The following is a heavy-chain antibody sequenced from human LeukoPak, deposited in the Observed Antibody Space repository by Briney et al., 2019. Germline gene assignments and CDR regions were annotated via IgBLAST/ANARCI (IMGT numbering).Heavy chain of an antibody. CDR2: IAYDGSNK. Sequence: PGGSLRLSCAASGFTFSSYAMHWVRQAPGKGLEWVAVIAYDGSNKYYADSVKGRFTISRDNSKNTLYLQMNSLRAEDTAVYYCARGSVAATAPLDYWGQGTLVTVSS. CDR1: GFTFSSYA. D-gene: IGHD2-15*01. CDR3: ARGSVAATAPLDY. J-gene: IGHJ4*02. V-gene: IGHV3-30-3*01.